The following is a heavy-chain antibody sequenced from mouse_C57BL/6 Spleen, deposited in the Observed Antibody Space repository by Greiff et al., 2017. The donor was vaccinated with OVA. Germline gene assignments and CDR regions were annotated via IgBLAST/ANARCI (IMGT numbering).Heavy chain of an antibody. V-gene: IGHV1-82*01. CDR1: GYAFSSSW. CDR3: ARGYNYGNAMDY. J-gene: IGHJ4*01. Sequence: VQLQQSGPELVKPGASVKISCKASGYAFSSSWMNWVKQRPGKGLEWIGRIYPGDGDTNYNGKFKGKATLTADKSSSTAYMQLSSLTSEDSAVYFCARGYNYGNAMDYWGQGTSVTVSS. D-gene: IGHD2-12*01. CDR2: IYPGDGDT.